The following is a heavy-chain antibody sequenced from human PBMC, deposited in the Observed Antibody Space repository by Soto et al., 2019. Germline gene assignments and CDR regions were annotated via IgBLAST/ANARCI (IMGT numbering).Heavy chain of an antibody. CDR1: GVTFSSYA. V-gene: IGHV3-23*01. J-gene: IGHJ6*04. CDR2: ISGSGGST. CDR3: ASAAREYYYYGMDV. Sequence: EVQLLESGGGLVQPGGSLRLSCAASGVTFSSYAMSWVRQAPGKGLEWVSAISGSGGSTYYADSVKGRFTISRDNSKNTLYLQINSLRAEDTAVYYCASAAREYYYYGMDVWGKGTTVTVSS.